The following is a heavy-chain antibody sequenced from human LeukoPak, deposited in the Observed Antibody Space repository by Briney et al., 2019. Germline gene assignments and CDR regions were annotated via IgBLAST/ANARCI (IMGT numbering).Heavy chain of an antibody. D-gene: IGHD6-13*01. CDR1: GFTFSSYW. V-gene: IGHV3-7*01. J-gene: IGHJ5*02. CDR3: ARSRAAAAGRFDP. CDR2: IKQDGSEK. Sequence: PGGSLRLSCAASGFTFSSYWMSWVRQAPGKGLECVANIKQDGSEKYYVDSVKGRFTISRDNAENSLYLQMNSLRAEDTAVYYCARSRAAAAGRFDPWGQGTLVTVSS.